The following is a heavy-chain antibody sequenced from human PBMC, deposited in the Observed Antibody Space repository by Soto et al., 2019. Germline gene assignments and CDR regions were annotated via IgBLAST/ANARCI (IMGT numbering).Heavy chain of an antibody. Sequence: PGGSLRLSCAASGFTFSSYGMHWVRQAPGKGLEWVAVISYDGSNKYYADSVKGRFTISRDNSKNTLYLQMNSLRAEDTALYYCARGMGGGDIVLLQAGPQAAPLYFYYGMDVWGQGTTVTVSS. D-gene: IGHD2-8*01. V-gene: IGHV3-30*03. CDR3: ARGMGGGDIVLLQAGPQAAPLYFYYGMDV. CDR1: GFTFSSYG. CDR2: ISYDGSNK. J-gene: IGHJ6*02.